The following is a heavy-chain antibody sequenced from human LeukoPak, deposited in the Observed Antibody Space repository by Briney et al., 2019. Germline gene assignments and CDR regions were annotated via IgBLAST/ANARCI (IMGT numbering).Heavy chain of an antibody. V-gene: IGHV4-39*01. CDR3: ARVGHGYNYGYGGAY. D-gene: IGHD5-18*01. CDR2: IYYSGST. J-gene: IGHJ4*02. Sequence: PSETLSLTCTVSGGSISSSSYYWGWIRQPPGKGLEWIGSIYYSGSTYYNSSLKSRVTISVDTSKNQFSLKLSSVTAADTAVYYCARVGHGYNYGYGGAYWGQGTLVTVSS. CDR1: GGSISSSSYY.